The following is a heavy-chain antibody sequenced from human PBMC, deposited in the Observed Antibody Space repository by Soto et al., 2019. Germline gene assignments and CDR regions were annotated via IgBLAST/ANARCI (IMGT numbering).Heavy chain of an antibody. CDR2: IFHSGIT. CDR3: AKNYYYDMDV. V-gene: IGHV4-4*02. CDR1: GGSISSGNW. Sequence: QVQLQESGPGLVKPSGTLSLTCAVSGGSISSGNWWSWVRQPPEKGLEWIGEIFHSGITNYKPSLKSRVTISVDKSKNQSTLNLTFVTAADTAVYYCAKNYYYDMDVWGQGTTVTVSS. J-gene: IGHJ6*02.